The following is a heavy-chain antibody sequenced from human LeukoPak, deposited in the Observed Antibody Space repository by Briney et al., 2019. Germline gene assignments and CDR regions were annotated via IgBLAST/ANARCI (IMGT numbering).Heavy chain of an antibody. V-gene: IGHV1-2*02. CDR3: ARDIVVVPAAPRAFDI. D-gene: IGHD2-2*01. CDR2: INPNSGGT. J-gene: IGHJ3*02. CDR1: GYTFTGYY. Sequence: ASVKVSCKASGYTFTGYYMHWVRQGPGQGLEWMGWINPNSGGTNYAQKFQGRVTMTRDTSISTAYMELSRLRSDDTAVYYCARDIVVVPAAPRAFDIWGQGTMVTVSS.